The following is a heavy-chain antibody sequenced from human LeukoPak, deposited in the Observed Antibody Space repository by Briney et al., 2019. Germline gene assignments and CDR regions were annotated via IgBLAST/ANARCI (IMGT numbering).Heavy chain of an antibody. CDR2: ISNDGSNR. V-gene: IGHV3-30*04. CDR3: ARVWGQLETDAFDI. J-gene: IGHJ3*02. Sequence: PGRSLRLSCAASGFTFSSYAVHWVRQAPGKVLEWVAFISNDGSNRYYADSVKGRFTISRDNSKNTLYLQMNSLRAEDTAVYYCARVWGQLETDAFDIWGQGTMVTVSS. CDR1: GFTFSSYA. D-gene: IGHD3-16*01.